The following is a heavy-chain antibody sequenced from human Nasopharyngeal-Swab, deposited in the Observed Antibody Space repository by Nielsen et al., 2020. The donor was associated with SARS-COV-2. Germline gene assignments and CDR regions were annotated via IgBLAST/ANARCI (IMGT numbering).Heavy chain of an antibody. J-gene: IGHJ4*02. Sequence: WIRQPPGKGLEWIGSIYYSGITYYKPSLRSRATISVDTSKSEFSLKLRSVTAADTAVYYCARSYSGRSCTLCYFDYWGQGTLVTVSS. D-gene: IGHD1-26*01. CDR3: ARSYSGRSCTLCYFDY. V-gene: IGHV4-39*01. CDR2: IYYSGIT.